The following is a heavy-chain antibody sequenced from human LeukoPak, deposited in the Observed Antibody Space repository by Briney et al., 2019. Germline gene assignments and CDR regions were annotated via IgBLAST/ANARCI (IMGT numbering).Heavy chain of an antibody. D-gene: IGHD2-15*01. J-gene: IGHJ6*02. CDR2: IIPILGIP. Sequence: GASVKVSCKASGGTFSNYGISWVRQAPGQGLEWMGRIIPILGIPNYAQKFQGRVTITADKLTTTAYMELSSLRSEDTAVYYCAKDTRVVGTQYNGMDVWGQGTAVTVSS. CDR1: GGTFSNYG. CDR3: AKDTRVVGTQYNGMDV. V-gene: IGHV1-69*04.